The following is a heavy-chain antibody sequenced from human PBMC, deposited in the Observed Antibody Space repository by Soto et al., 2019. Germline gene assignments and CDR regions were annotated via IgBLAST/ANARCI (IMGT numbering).Heavy chain of an antibody. D-gene: IGHD3-3*01. CDR3: ARGSNYDFWSGSQIYGMDV. Sequence: GGSLRLSCAASGFTFSSYAMHWVRQAPGKGLEWVAVISYDGSNKYYADSVKGRFTISRDNSKNTLYLQMNSLRAEDTAVYYCARGSNYDFWSGSQIYGMDVWGQGTTVTVSS. V-gene: IGHV3-30-3*01. CDR1: GFTFSSYA. J-gene: IGHJ6*02. CDR2: ISYDGSNK.